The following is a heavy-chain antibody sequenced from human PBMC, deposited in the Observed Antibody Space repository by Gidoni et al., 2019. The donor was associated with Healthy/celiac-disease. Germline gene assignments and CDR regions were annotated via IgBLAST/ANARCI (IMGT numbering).Heavy chain of an antibody. CDR2: IYYSGST. D-gene: IGHD2-8*01. J-gene: IGHJ6*02. CDR1: GGSISSSSYY. Sequence: QLQLQESGPGLVKPGEPLSLTCTVSGGSISSSSYYCGWIRQPPGKGLEWIGSIYYSGSTYYNPSIKSRVPLSVDTSKNQFSLKLCSVTAADTAVSSCARGILTPLNPSLYYYYGMDVWGQGTPLPLSS. CDR3: ARGILTPLNPSLYYYYGMDV. V-gene: IGHV4-39*01.